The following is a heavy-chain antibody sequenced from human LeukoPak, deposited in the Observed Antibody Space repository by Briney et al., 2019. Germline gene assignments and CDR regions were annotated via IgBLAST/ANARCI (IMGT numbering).Heavy chain of an antibody. CDR3: AREVVPAAKGVGFDP. D-gene: IGHD2-2*01. Sequence: PGGSLRLSCAASGFTFSSYEMNWVRQAPGKGLEWVSYISSSGSTIYYADSVKGRFTISRDNAKNSLYLQMNSLRAEDTAVYYCAREVVPAAKGVGFDPWGQGTLVTVSS. V-gene: IGHV3-48*03. CDR1: GFTFSSYE. J-gene: IGHJ5*02. CDR2: ISSSGSTI.